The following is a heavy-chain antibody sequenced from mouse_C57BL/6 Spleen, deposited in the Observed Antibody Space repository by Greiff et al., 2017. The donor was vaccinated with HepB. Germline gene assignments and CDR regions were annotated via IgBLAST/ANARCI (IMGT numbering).Heavy chain of an antibody. CDR3: AIQCGSPYYAMDY. Sequence: DVQLVESGGDLVKPGGSLKLSCAASGFTFSSYGMSWVRQTPDKRLEWVATISSGGSYTYYPDSVKGRFTISRDNAKNTLYLQMSSLKSEDTARYYWAIQCGSPYYAMDYWGQGTSVTVSS. D-gene: IGHD1-1*01. CDR1: GFTFSSYG. CDR2: ISSGGSYT. V-gene: IGHV5-6*01. J-gene: IGHJ4*01.